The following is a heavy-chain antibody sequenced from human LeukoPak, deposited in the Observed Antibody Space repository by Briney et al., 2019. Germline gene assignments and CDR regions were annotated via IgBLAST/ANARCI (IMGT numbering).Heavy chain of an antibody. CDR3: ARVESDYYGMDV. Sequence: SVKVSCKASGYTFTSYDINWVRQATGQGLEWMGWMNPNSGNTGYAQKFQGRVTMTRNTSISTAYMELSSLRSEDTAVYYCARVESDYYGMDVWGQGTTVTVSS. D-gene: IGHD5-24*01. CDR2: MNPNSGNT. V-gene: IGHV1-8*01. CDR1: GYTFTSYD. J-gene: IGHJ6*02.